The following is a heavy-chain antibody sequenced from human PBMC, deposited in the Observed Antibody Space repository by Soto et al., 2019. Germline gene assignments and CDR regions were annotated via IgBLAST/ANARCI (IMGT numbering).Heavy chain of an antibody. CDR1: GFTFSNAW. J-gene: IGHJ6*02. CDR3: TRPTPLEIVTGYAPIRCDNDGMYV. V-gene: IGHV3-15*01. D-gene: IGHD3-9*01. CDR2: IKSKTDGGTT. Sequence: EVQLVESGGGLVKPGGSLRLSCAASGFTFSNAWMSWVRQAPGKGLEWVGGIKSKTDGGTTDYAAPVKGRITISSDDSKNSLYLQMKIPISEDTSVYYCTRPTPLEIVTGYAPIRCDNDGMYVGGQGTTGTVSS.